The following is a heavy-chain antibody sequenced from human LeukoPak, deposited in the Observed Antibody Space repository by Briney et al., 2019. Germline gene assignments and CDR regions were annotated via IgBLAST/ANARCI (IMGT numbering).Heavy chain of an antibody. CDR2: ISSSSSTI. V-gene: IGHV3-48*01. CDR1: GFTFSSYS. Sequence: GGSLRLSCAASGFTFSSYSMNWVRQAPGKGLEWVSYISSSSSTIYYADSEKGRFTISRDNAKNSLYLQMNSLRAEDTAVYYCASLLRFRRTDAFDIWGQGTMVTVSS. J-gene: IGHJ3*02. D-gene: IGHD5-12*01. CDR3: ASLLRFRRTDAFDI.